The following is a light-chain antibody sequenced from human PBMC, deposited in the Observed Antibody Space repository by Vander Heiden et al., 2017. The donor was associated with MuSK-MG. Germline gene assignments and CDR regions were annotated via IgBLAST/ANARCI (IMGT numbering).Light chain of an antibody. J-gene: IGLJ2*01. CDR1: KLGDKY. CDR3: QAWDSSTRV. V-gene: IGLV3-1*01. Sequence: SYELTQPPSVSVSPGPTARITCPGDKLGDKYACWYQQKPGQSPGLVIYQDSKRPSGIPERFSGSNSGNTATLTISGTQAMDEADYYCQAWDSSTRVFGGGTKLTVL. CDR2: QDS.